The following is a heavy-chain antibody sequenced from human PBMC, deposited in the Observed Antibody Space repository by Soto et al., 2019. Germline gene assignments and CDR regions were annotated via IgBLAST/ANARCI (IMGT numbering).Heavy chain of an antibody. V-gene: IGHV1-3*01. Sequence: ASVKVSCKASGYTFTSYAMHWVRQAPGQRLEWMGWINAGNGNTKYSQKFQGRVTITRDTSASTAYMELSSLRSEDTAVYYCARGGSSSNFSYYYGMDVWGQGTTVTVSS. CDR3: ARGGSSSNFSYYYGMDV. CDR2: INAGNGNT. D-gene: IGHD6-6*01. J-gene: IGHJ6*02. CDR1: GYTFTSYA.